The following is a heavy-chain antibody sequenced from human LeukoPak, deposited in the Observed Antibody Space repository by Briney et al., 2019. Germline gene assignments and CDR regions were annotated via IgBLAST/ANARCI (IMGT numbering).Heavy chain of an antibody. CDR3: TRESGAFSPFGF. Sequence: PSGTLSLTCAVSGGSITTTNWWSWVRQPPGKGLEWIGEVHLNGATNSNPSLESRFSMSIDKSNNHLSLEVTSVTAADTAMYYCTRESGAFSPFGFWGQGTLVTVSS. CDR1: GGSITTTNW. V-gene: IGHV4-4*02. J-gene: IGHJ4*02. CDR2: VHLNGAT. D-gene: IGHD1-26*01.